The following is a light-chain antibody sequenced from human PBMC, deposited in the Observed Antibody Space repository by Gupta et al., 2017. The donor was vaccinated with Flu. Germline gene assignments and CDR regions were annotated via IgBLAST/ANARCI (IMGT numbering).Light chain of an antibody. CDR1: RSNMGSNT. Sequence: RVTISCSASRSNMGSNTANGYQQLPGTAPKLLIYGNDQRPSGVPDRFSGSKSGTTASLAISGLQAEDEADYYCASRDDDLNGRVFGTGTKVTVL. V-gene: IGLV1-44*01. CDR3: ASRDDDLNGRV. CDR2: GND. J-gene: IGLJ1*01.